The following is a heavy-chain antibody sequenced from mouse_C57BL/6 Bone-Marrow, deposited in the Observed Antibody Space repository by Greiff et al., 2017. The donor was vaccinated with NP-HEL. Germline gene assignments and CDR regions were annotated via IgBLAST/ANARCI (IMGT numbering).Heavy chain of an antibody. Sequence: VQLQQSGPELVKPGASVKISCKASGYAFSSSWLNWVKQRPGKGLEWLGRIYPGDGDTNYNGKFKGKATLTADKSSSTAYMQLSSLTSEDSAVYFCARLLYDGYYVLFDYWGQGTTLTVSS. V-gene: IGHV1-82*01. D-gene: IGHD2-3*01. CDR1: GYAFSSSW. CDR3: ARLLYDGYYVLFDY. J-gene: IGHJ2*01. CDR2: IYPGDGDT.